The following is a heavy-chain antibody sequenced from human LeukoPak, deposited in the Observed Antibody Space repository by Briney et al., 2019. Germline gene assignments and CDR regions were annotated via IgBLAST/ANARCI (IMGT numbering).Heavy chain of an antibody. CDR3: AKGGGYEAQYYYYYLDV. CDR2: IKQDGSNK. Sequence: PGGSLRLSCVASGFTFSNYWMSWVRQAPGKGLEWVANIKQDGSNKYYADSVKGRFTISRDNSKNTLYLQMKSLRAEDTAVYYCAKGGGYEAQYYYYYLDVWGKGTTVTISS. CDR1: GFTFSNYW. D-gene: IGHD5-12*01. V-gene: IGHV3-7*01. J-gene: IGHJ6*03.